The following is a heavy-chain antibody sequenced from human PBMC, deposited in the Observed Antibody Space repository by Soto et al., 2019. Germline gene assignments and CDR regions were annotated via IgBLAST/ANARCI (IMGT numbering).Heavy chain of an antibody. J-gene: IGHJ6*02. D-gene: IGHD3-10*01. Sequence: PGGSLRLSCAASGFTFGRYDMHWVRQATGKGLECVSAIGTAGDTYYPGSVKGRFTISRENAKNSLYLQMNSLRAGDTAVYYCARALPYGSGSYSLHYYYYGMHVWGQGTTVTVSS. CDR3: ARALPYGSGSYSLHYYYYGMHV. CDR1: GFTFGRYD. CDR2: IGTAGDT. V-gene: IGHV3-13*01.